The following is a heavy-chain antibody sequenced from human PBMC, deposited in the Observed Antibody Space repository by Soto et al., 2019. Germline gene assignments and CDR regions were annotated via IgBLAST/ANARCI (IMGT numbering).Heavy chain of an antibody. D-gene: IGHD3-16*01. Sequence: QVQVQESGPGLVKPSETLSLTCTVSGVSISTYWWRWIRQSAGKGLEWIGRIYTSGVTNYNPSLKSRVTMSVDTSKNQFSLNLSSVTAADTAIYYCAREERGTFYADYWGQGTLVTVSS. CDR1: GVSISTYW. CDR3: AREERGTFYADY. V-gene: IGHV4-4*07. J-gene: IGHJ4*02. CDR2: IYTSGVT.